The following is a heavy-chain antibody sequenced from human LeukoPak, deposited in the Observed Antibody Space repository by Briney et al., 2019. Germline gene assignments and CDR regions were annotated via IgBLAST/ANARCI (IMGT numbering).Heavy chain of an antibody. CDR3: ARETYCSSTSCPTTAWFDP. CDR1: GFTFSSYS. Sequence: GGSLRLSCAASGFTFSSYSMNWVRQAPGKGLEWVSSISSSSYIYYADSVKGRFTISRDNAKNSLYLQMNSLRAEDTAVYYCARETYCSSTSCPTTAWFDPWGQGTLVTVPS. CDR2: ISSSSYI. J-gene: IGHJ5*02. V-gene: IGHV3-21*01. D-gene: IGHD2-2*01.